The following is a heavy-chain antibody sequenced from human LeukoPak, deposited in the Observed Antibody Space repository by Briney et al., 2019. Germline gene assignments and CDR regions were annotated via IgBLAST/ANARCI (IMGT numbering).Heavy chain of an antibody. J-gene: IGHJ3*02. CDR3: AKLPHSRDCDILTGYYSNGAFDI. D-gene: IGHD3-9*01. V-gene: IGHV3-30*02. CDR2: IRYDGSNK. Sequence: GGSLRLSCAASGFTFSSYGMHWVRQAPGKGLEWVAFIRYDGSNKYYADSVKGRFTISRDNSKNTLYLQMNSLRAEDTAVYYCAKLPHSRDCDILTGYYSNGAFDIWGQGTMVTVSS. CDR1: GFTFSSYG.